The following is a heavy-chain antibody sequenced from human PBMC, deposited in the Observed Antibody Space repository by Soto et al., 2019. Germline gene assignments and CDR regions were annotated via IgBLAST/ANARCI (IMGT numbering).Heavy chain of an antibody. D-gene: IGHD3-16*01. CDR1: GFSLSTPGVG. CDR2: IYWHDDK. V-gene: IGHV2-5*01. Sequence: CGPTLVNPTQTLALTFTFSGFSLSTPGVGVNWIRQPPGKALEWLALIYWHDDKRYSASLKSRLTIPKDTSKNQVVLTMANMDTVHTATYYCAHRGGATFGLYYFYYWGQGALVTVSS. CDR3: AHRGGATFGLYYFYY. J-gene: IGHJ4*02.